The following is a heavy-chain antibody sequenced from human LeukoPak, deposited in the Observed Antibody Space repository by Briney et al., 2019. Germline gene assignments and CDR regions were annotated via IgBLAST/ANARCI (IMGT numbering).Heavy chain of an antibody. D-gene: IGHD3-10*02. Sequence: GGSLRLSCAGSGFTFSSYSMHWVRQAPGKGLEWVSSISSSSIYIYYADSLKGRFTISRDNAKNSLYLQMNSLRAEDTAVYYCAELGITMIGGVWGKGTTVTISS. CDR1: GFTFSSYS. J-gene: IGHJ6*04. CDR3: AELGITMIGGV. V-gene: IGHV3-21*01. CDR2: ISSSSIYI.